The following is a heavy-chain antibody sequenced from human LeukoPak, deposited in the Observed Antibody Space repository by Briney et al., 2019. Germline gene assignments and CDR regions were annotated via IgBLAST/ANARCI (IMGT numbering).Heavy chain of an antibody. CDR1: VGYISSYF. CDR2: VYYSGST. V-gene: IGHV4-59*01. J-gene: IGHJ6*03. D-gene: IGHD6-6*01. CDR3: ARGSSSSGLYYYYYMDV. Sequence: SETLSLTCTVSVGYISSYFWSWIRQPPGKGLEWIGYVYYSGSTNYNPSLKSRVTISVDTSKNQFSLKLSSVTAPDTAVYYCARGSSSSGLYYYYYMDVWGKGTTVTVSS.